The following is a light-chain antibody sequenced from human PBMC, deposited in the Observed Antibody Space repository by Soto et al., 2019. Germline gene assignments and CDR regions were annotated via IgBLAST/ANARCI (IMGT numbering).Light chain of an antibody. J-gene: IGKJ1*01. CDR1: QSLSVW. CDR2: EAS. V-gene: IGKV1-5*01. CDR3: QQYITSSQT. Sequence: DIQLTQSPSTLSGSVGDRVTITCRASQSLSVWLAWYQQRPGKAPHPLIYEASTLTDEIPSRFIGSGSGTEFTLTITSLQPDDFGTYYCQQYITSSQTFGQGTKVDI.